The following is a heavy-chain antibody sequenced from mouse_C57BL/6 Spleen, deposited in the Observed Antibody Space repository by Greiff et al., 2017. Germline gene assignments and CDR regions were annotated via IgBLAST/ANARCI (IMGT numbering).Heavy chain of an antibody. CDR3: ARRRDYDYESWYFDV. V-gene: IGHV1-80*01. D-gene: IGHD2-4*01. CDR2: IYPGDGDT. Sequence: VQLQQSGAELVKPGASVKISCKASGYAFSSYWMNWVKQRPGKGLEWIGQIYPGDGDTNYNGKFKGKATLTADKSSSTAYMQLSSLTSEDSAVYFCARRRDYDYESWYFDVWGTGTTVTVSS. CDR1: GYAFSSYW. J-gene: IGHJ1*03.